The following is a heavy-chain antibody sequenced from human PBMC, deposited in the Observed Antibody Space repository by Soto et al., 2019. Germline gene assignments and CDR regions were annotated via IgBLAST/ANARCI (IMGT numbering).Heavy chain of an antibody. CDR2: ISYDGSNK. CDR1: GFTFSSYA. CDR3: ARTRVFGGGYYYYGMDV. D-gene: IGHD3-16*01. V-gene: IGHV3-30-3*01. J-gene: IGHJ6*02. Sequence: QVQLVESGGGVVQPGRSLRLSCAASGFTFSSYAMHWVRQAPGKGLEWVAVISYDGSNKYYADSVKGRFTISRDNSKNTLYLQMNSLRAEDTAVYYCARTRVFGGGYYYYGMDVWGQGTTVTVSS.